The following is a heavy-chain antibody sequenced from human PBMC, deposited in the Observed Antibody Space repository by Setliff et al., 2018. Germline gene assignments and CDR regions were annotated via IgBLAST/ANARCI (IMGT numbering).Heavy chain of an antibody. CDR2: VYHSGAA. D-gene: IGHD1-1*01. J-gene: IGHJ4*02. CDR1: GGPFSGAS. V-gene: IGHV4-59*01. Sequence: SETLSLTCTVSGGPFSGASIWSWIRQPPGKGLEFIGYVYHSGAAKYDPSLESRAIMSVDASKNEISLRLKSVTAADTAVYYCAKGGTYRYFDFWGQGTLVTVSS. CDR3: AKGGTYRYFDF.